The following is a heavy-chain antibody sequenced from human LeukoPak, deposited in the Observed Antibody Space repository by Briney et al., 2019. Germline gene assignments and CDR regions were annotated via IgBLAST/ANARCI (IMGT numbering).Heavy chain of an antibody. Sequence: VASVKVSCKVSGYTLTEVSMHWVRQAPGKGLEWVGGFDPEDGETIYAQKFQGRVTMTEETSADTAYMEMSSLRSEDTAVYYCATAPSLGVDYWGQGTLVTVSS. CDR3: ATAPSLGVDY. CDR2: FDPEDGET. V-gene: IGHV1-24*01. J-gene: IGHJ4*02. CDR1: GYTLTEVS.